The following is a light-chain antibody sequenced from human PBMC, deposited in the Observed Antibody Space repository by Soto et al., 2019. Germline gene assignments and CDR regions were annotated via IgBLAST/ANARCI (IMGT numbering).Light chain of an antibody. CDR3: QLSARSPWT. Sequence: DIVLTYSPLVLSVSPGERATLSCRASQFVSSNLAWYQQKPGQAPRLLIYGASSRATGIPDRFSGSGSGTDFTLTISRLEPEDFAVYYCQLSARSPWTFAQGTKVDIK. CDR1: QFVSSN. V-gene: IGKV3-20*01. CDR2: GAS. J-gene: IGKJ1*01.